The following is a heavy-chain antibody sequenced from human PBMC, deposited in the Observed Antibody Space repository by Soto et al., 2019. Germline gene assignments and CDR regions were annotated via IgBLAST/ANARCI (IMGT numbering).Heavy chain of an antibody. V-gene: IGHV1-3*01. Sequence: VKVSCKASGYTFTSYAIHWVRQAPGQRLEWMGWINAGNGNTKYSQKFQGRVTITRDTSASTAYMELSSLRSEDTAVYYCARALASQWLVYFDYWGQGTLVTVSS. CDR1: GYTFTSYA. D-gene: IGHD6-19*01. CDR3: ARALASQWLVYFDY. J-gene: IGHJ4*02. CDR2: INAGNGNT.